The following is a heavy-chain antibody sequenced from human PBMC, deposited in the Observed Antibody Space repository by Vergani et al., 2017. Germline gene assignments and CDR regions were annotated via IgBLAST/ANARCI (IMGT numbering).Heavy chain of an antibody. CDR3: ARDKYSSSWSYWYFDL. D-gene: IGHD6-13*01. CDR2: IYTSGRT. J-gene: IGHJ2*01. Sequence: QVQLQESGPGLVKPSQTLSLTCTVSGGSISSGSYYWSWLRQPARKGLEWIGRIYTSGRTNYNPSLKSRVTISVDTSKNQFSLKLSSVTAADTAVYYCARDKYSSSWSYWYFDLWGRGTLVTVSS. V-gene: IGHV4-61*02. CDR1: GGSISSGSYY.